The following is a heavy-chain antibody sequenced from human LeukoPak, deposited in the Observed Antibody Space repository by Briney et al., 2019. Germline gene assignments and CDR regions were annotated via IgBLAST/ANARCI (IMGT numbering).Heavy chain of an antibody. D-gene: IGHD3-16*01. V-gene: IGHV1-2*02. J-gene: IGHJ4*02. Sequence: ASVKVSCKTSGYTFTAYYMHWVRQAPGQGLEWVGWINPNGGGTNYAQNFQGRVTITRDTSIATAYMELTRLRSDDTAIYYCARDWGSLTGDVGGVDYWGQGTLVTVSS. CDR2: INPNGGGT. CDR1: GYTFTAYY. CDR3: ARDWGSLTGDVGGVDY.